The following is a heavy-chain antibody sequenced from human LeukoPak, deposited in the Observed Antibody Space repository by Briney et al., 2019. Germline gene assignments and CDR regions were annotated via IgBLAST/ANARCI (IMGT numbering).Heavy chain of an antibody. CDR3: ARAVTSTEGY. CDR1: GFTFSTYW. V-gene: IGHV3-7*03. CDR2: LNQDGSEK. Sequence: GSLSLSCAASGFTFSTYWMTWVRQAPGKGLEWVASLNQDGSEKYYVDSVKGRFTIPRDNAQKSLYLEMKSLSAKDTAVYYCARAVTSTEGYWGQGTLVTVSS. J-gene: IGHJ4*02.